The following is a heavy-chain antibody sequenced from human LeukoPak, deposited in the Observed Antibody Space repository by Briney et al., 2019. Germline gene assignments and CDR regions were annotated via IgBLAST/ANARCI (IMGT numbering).Heavy chain of an antibody. CDR2: IKQDGSEK. Sequence: GGSLRLSCTASGFTFSSYWMSWVRQAPGKGLEWVANIKQDGSEKDYVDSVKGRFTISRDNAKNSLYLQMNSLRAEDTAVYYCAKYCGGDCYGMDVWGQGTTVAVSS. V-gene: IGHV3-7*01. J-gene: IGHJ6*02. CDR1: GFTFSSYW. D-gene: IGHD2-21*01. CDR3: AKYCGGDCYGMDV.